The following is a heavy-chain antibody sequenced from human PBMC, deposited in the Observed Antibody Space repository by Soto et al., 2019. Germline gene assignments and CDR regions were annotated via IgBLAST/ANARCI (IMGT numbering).Heavy chain of an antibody. CDR3: ATGEYSSGWYEDY. CDR1: GYTFTSYD. CDR2: MNPNSGNT. Sequence: ASVKVSCKASGYTFTSYDINWVRQATGQGLEWMGRMNPNSGNTGYAQKFQGRVTMTRNTSISTAYMELSSLRSEDTAVYYCATGEYSSGWYEDYWGQGTLVTVSS. D-gene: IGHD6-19*01. J-gene: IGHJ4*02. V-gene: IGHV1-8*01.